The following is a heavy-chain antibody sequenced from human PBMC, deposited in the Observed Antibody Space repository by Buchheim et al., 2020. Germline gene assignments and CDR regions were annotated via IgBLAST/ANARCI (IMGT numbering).Heavy chain of an antibody. V-gene: IGHV3-30-3*01. J-gene: IGHJ4*02. CDR3: ASVVVVAATVY. CDR2: ISYDGSNK. D-gene: IGHD2-15*01. Sequence: QVQLVESGGGVVQPGRSLRLSCAASGFTFSGYAMHWVRQAPGKGLEWVAVISYDGSNKYYADSVKGRFTISRDNSKNTLYLQMNSLRAEDTAVYYCASVVVVAATVYWGQGTL. CDR1: GFTFSGYA.